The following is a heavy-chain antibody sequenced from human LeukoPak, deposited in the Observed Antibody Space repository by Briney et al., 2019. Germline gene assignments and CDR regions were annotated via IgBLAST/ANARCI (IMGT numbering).Heavy chain of an antibody. Sequence: PGGSLKLSCAASGFTFSGSAMHWVRQASGKGLEWVGRIRSEANSYATAYAASVKGRFTISRDDSKNTAYLQMNSLKTEDTAVYYCTRYYYDSSGYYYLFDYWGQGTLVTVSS. CDR1: GFTFSGSA. J-gene: IGHJ4*02. V-gene: IGHV3-73*01. CDR2: IRSEANSYAT. D-gene: IGHD3-22*01. CDR3: TRYYYDSSGYYYLFDY.